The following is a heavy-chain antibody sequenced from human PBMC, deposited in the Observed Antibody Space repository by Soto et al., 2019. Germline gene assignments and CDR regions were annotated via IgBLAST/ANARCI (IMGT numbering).Heavy chain of an antibody. J-gene: IGHJ4*02. Sequence: QVQLVQSGAEVKKPGSSVKVSCKASGGTFSSYTISWVRQAPGQGLEWMGRIIPILGIANYAQKFQGRVTITADKSTSTAYMELSSLRSEDTAVYYCARHSNYWVLDYWGQGTLVPVSS. V-gene: IGHV1-69*02. CDR1: GGTFSSYT. CDR3: ARHSNYWVLDY. CDR2: IIPILGIA. D-gene: IGHD4-4*01.